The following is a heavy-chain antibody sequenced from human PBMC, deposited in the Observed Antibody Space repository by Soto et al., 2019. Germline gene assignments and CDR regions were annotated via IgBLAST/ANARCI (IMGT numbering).Heavy chain of an antibody. CDR1: GGSISSNNYY. CDR3: ARAFGYDYGGNGLYYFDY. D-gene: IGHD4-17*01. V-gene: IGHV4-39*07. J-gene: IGHJ4*02. CDR2: IYYSGST. Sequence: SETLSLTCTVSGGSISSNNYYWGWIRQPPGKGLEWIGNIYYSGSTHYNPSLKSRVTISVDTSKNQFSLKLSSVTAADTAVYYCARAFGYDYGGNGLYYFDYWGQGTLVTVSS.